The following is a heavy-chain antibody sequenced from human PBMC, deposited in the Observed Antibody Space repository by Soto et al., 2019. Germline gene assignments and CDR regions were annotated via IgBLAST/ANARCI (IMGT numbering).Heavy chain of an antibody. CDR1: GYNFAGYW. CDR3: ARGGVSTRTFDY. Sequence: EVQLVQSGAEVKKPGESLKISCKGSGYNFAGYWIAWVRQMPGKDLELMGIIYPSDSDTRYRPSFQGQVTISADKSISSAYLQWSSLRASDTAMYYCARGGVSTRTFDYWGQGTPVTVSS. V-gene: IGHV5-51*01. D-gene: IGHD3-3*01. J-gene: IGHJ4*02. CDR2: IYPSDSDT.